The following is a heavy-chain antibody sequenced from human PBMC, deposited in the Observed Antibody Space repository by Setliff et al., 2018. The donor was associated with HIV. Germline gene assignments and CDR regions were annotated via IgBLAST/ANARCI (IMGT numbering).Heavy chain of an antibody. D-gene: IGHD3-10*01. CDR3: VRGALLAVFDFDH. V-gene: IGHV1-3*01. CDR1: GYTFTTYS. J-gene: IGHJ4*02. Sequence: ASVKVSCKASGYTFTTYSLHWVRQAPGQSLEWMGWINVGKGDTKSSQKFQGRFTITTDTSANPAYMELSSLTSDDTALYFCVRGALLAVFDFDHWGQGTQVTVSS. CDR2: INVGKGDT.